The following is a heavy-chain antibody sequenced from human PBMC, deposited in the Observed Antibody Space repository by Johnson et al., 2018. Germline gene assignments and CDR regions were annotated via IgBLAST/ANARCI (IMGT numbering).Heavy chain of an antibody. CDR3: ARAQGGDYLAEYFQH. V-gene: IGHV3-30-3*01. J-gene: IGHJ1*01. CDR1: GFTFSSYA. Sequence: VQLVESGGRVVQPGRSLRLSCSASGFTFSSYAMHWVRQAPGKGLEWVAVISDDGSNNFYAESVKGRFTISRDNSKYTVYLQMHSLKAEDTAGFYWARAQGGDYLAEYFQHWGQGTMVTVSS. D-gene: IGHD4-17*01. CDR2: ISDDGSNN.